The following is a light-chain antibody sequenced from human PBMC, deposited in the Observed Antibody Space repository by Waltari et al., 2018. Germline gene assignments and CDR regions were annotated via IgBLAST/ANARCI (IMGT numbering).Light chain of an antibody. CDR2: EGS. Sequence: QSALTQPASVSGSPGQSITISCTGTRSDVGSYNLVSWYQQHPGKAPKLMIYEGSKRPSGVSNRFSGSKSGNTASLTISGLQAEDEADYFCSSYAGSSTLYVFGTGTKVTVL. V-gene: IGLV2-23*01. CDR1: RSDVGSYNL. CDR3: SSYAGSSTLYV. J-gene: IGLJ1*01.